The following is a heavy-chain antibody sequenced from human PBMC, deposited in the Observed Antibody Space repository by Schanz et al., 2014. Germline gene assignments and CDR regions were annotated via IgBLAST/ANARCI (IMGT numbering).Heavy chain of an antibody. Sequence: QVQLVQSGAEVKQPGAPVKVSCKSSGGTFSSYAINWVRQAPGQGLEWMGRIIPSLGTAYYAQKFQGRVTITADNSTFTANMAVSILRSDDTAEYCGAYSGAGYRSNWGFDYWGQGTLVTVSS. D-gene: IGHD6-13*01. J-gene: IGHJ4*02. V-gene: IGHV1-69*04. CDR2: IIPSLGTA. CDR3: AYSGAGYRSNWGFDY. CDR1: GGTFSSYA.